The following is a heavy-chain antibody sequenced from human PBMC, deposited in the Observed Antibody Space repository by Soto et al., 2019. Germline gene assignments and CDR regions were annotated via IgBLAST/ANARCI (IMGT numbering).Heavy chain of an antibody. CDR1: GGSINNHY. J-gene: IGHJ4*02. CDR2: IYYTGST. CDR3: ARANWDSEY. V-gene: IGHV4-59*11. D-gene: IGHD7-27*01. Sequence: QVHLQESGPGLVKPSETLSLTCTVSGGSINNHYWRWIRQPPGKGLEWIGYIYYTGSTNYNPSLKSRVTMSVDTSKNQCSLNLTSLTAADTAIYYCARANWDSEYWGQGTLVTVSS.